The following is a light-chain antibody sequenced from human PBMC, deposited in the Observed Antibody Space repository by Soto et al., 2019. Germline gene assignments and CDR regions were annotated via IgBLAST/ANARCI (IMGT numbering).Light chain of an antibody. V-gene: IGKV1-33*01. CDR1: QDISNY. J-gene: IGKJ4*01. CDR3: QQYDNLPPLT. Sequence: DIQMTQSPSSLSASVGDRVTITCQASQDISNYLNWYQQKPGKAPKLLIYDASNLETGVPSRFSGSGSGKDFTFHISSLKPEDIATYYCQQYDNLPPLTFGGGTKVEIK. CDR2: DAS.